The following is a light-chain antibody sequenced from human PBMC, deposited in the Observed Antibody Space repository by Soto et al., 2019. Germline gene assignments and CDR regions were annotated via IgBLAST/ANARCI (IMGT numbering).Light chain of an antibody. CDR2: EVS. CDR3: TSYTSSLPFV. J-gene: IGLJ1*01. Sequence: QSVLTQPASVSGSPGQSITISCTGTNSDVGGYNYVSWYQQHPDKAPKLMIYEVSHRPSGVSNRFSGSKSGNTASLTISGLQAEDEADYYCTSYTSSLPFVFGTGTKVTVL. V-gene: IGLV2-14*01. CDR1: NSDVGGYNY.